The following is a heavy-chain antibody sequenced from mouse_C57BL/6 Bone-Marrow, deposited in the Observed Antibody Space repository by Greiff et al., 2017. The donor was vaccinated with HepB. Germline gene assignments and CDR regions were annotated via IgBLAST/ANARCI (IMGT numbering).Heavy chain of an antibody. CDR2: INPYNGGT. J-gene: IGHJ1*03. Sequence: EVQLQESGPVLVMPGASVKMSCQASGYTFTDYYMNWVKQSHGKSLEWIGVINPYNGGTSYNQKFKGKATLTVDKSSSTAYMELNSLTSEVSAVYYCDYYGSSYDWYDDVWGTGTTVTVSS. V-gene: IGHV1-19*01. CDR3: DYYGSSYDWYDDV. D-gene: IGHD1-1*01. CDR1: GYTFTDYY.